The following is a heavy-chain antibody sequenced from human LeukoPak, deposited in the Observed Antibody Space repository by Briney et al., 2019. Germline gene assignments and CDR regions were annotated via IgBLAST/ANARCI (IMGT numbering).Heavy chain of an antibody. CDR1: GGSFSGYY. D-gene: IGHD3-22*01. V-gene: IGHV4-34*01. J-gene: IGHJ5*02. CDR2: INHSGST. CDR3: ASSYYYDSSGPGGFDP. Sequence: KASETLSLTCAVYGGSFSGYYWSWIRQPPGKGLEWIGEINHSGSTKYNPSLKSRVTISVDTSKNQFSLKLSSVTAADTAVYYCASSYYYDSSGPGGFDPWGQGTLVTVSS.